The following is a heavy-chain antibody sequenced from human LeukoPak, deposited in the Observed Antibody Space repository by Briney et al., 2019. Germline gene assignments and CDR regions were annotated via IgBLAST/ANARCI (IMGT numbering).Heavy chain of an antibody. Sequence: GGSLRLSCAASGFTVSNNYMSWVRQAPGKGLEWVSVIYSGGSTYYADSVKGRFTISRDTSKNTLSLQMDSLRAEDTAVYYCASLSLGHYWGQGTLVTVSS. CDR1: GFTVSNNY. CDR2: IYSGGST. D-gene: IGHD6-6*01. V-gene: IGHV3-53*01. J-gene: IGHJ4*02. CDR3: ASLSLGHY.